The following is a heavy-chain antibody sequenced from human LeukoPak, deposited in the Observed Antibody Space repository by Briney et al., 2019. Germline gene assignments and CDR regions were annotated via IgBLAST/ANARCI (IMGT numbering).Heavy chain of an antibody. V-gene: IGHV3-30*18. D-gene: IGHD3-22*01. J-gene: IGHJ4*02. Sequence: GGSLRLSCAASGFTFSSYGMHWVRQAPGKGLEWVAIISYDGSNKYYTDSVRGRFTISRDNSKNTLHLQMNSLRAEDTAVYYCAKRGSGYYIDYWGQGTLVTVS. CDR1: GFTFSSYG. CDR2: ISYDGSNK. CDR3: AKRGSGYYIDY.